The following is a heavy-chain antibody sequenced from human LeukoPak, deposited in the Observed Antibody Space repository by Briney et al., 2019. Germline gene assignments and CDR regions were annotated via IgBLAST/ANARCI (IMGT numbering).Heavy chain of an antibody. Sequence: SETLSLTCTVSGGSISSSSYYWGWIRQPPGKGLEWIGSIYYSGSTYYNPSLKSRVTISVDTSKNQFSLKLSSVTAADTAVYYCARRPLRFLEWFPGWFDPWGQGTLVTVSS. CDR2: IYYSGST. V-gene: IGHV4-39*01. J-gene: IGHJ5*02. CDR3: ARRPLRFLEWFPGWFDP. CDR1: GGSISSSSYY. D-gene: IGHD3-3*01.